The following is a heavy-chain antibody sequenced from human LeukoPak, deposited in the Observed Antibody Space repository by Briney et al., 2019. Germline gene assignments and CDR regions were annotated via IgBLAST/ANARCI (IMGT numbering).Heavy chain of an antibody. V-gene: IGHV3-11*04. Sequence: GVSLRLSCAASGFTFSDYYMSWIRQAPGKGLEWVSYISNSGSTIYYADSVKGRFTISRDNAKNSLYLQMNSLRAEDTAVYYCATLPYYYDSSGSYYFDYWGQGTLVTVSS. CDR1: GFTFSDYY. J-gene: IGHJ4*02. CDR2: ISNSGSTI. CDR3: ATLPYYYDSSGSYYFDY. D-gene: IGHD3-22*01.